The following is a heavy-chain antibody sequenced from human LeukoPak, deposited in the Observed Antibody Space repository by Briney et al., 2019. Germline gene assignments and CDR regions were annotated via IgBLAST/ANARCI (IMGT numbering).Heavy chain of an antibody. CDR1: GLTFSSYV. CDR3: ARVGVRTVAGNYFDD. Sequence: GGSLRLSCAVSGLTFSSYVVNLGRQAAGKGVGWVTVLAYDGVNKFYGDSVKGRISLSRDHDKNTVYLQMSSLRVEDTGVNYCARVGVRTVAGNYFDDWGQGTLVTVSS. J-gene: IGHJ4*02. D-gene: IGHD6-19*01. CDR2: LAYDGVNK. V-gene: IGHV3-30*03.